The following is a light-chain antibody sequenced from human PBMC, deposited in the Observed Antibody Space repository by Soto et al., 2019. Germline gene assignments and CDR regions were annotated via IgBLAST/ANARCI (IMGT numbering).Light chain of an antibody. CDR1: QSVTSSY. J-gene: IGKJ1*01. Sequence: PGERATLSCRASQSVTSSYLAWYQQKPGQAHKRLMYGASIRTSGIPDRFSGSGSGTDFTLTISRLEPEDFAVYYCQQYVRSPWTFGQGTELDIK. CDR3: QQYVRSPWT. CDR2: GAS. V-gene: IGKV3-20*01.